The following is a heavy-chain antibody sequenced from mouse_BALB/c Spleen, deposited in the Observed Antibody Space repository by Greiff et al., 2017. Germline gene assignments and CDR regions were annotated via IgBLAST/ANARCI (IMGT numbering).Heavy chain of an antibody. V-gene: IGHV1-15*01. CDR3: TPFTRYYAMDY. CDR1: GYTFTDYE. J-gene: IGHJ4*01. Sequence: QVQLQQSGAELVRPGASVTLSCKASGYTFTDYEMHWVKQTPVHGLEWIGAIDPETGGTAYNQKFKGKATLTADKSSSTAYMELRSLTSEDSAVYYCTPFTRYYAMDYWGQGTSVTVSS. CDR2: IDPETGGT.